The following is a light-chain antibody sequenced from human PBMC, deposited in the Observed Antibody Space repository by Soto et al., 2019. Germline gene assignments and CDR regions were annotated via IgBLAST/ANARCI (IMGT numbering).Light chain of an antibody. CDR3: QQRSDWPLT. J-gene: IGKJ4*01. V-gene: IGKV3-11*01. CDR1: QSVSSN. CDR2: GAS. Sequence: ELGITQTTATLSVSPGARATLSCRASQSVSSNLAWYQQKTGQAPRLLIYGASKRATGFPARFSVIESGTGGTITIGSLEPEDGRIYDCQQRSDWPLTFGGGTKVDIK.